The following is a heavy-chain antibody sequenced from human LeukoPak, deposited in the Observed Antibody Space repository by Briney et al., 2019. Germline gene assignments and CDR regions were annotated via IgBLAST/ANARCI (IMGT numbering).Heavy chain of an antibody. J-gene: IGHJ4*02. D-gene: IGHD5-24*01. V-gene: IGHV1-24*01. CDR3: ARGALRDGYNYLDY. CDR2: FDPEDGET. CDR1: GYTLTELS. Sequence: ASVKVSCKVSGYTLTELSMHWVRQAPGKGLEWMGGFDPEDGETIYAQKFQGRVTMTEDTSTDTAYMELRSLRSDDTAVYYCARGALRDGYNYLDYWGQGTLVTVSS.